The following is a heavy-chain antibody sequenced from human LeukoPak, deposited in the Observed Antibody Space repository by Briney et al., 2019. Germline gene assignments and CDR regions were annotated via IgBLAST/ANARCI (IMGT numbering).Heavy chain of an antibody. Sequence: PSETRSLTCTVYRGSVNSNSYYWGWIRQPPGNGLEGIGTIYDSGNTYYNPSLESRVTISVDTSKNQFSLKLTSVTAADTAVYYCARDHEVSSSSFDYWGQGTLVTVSS. CDR2: IYDSGNT. CDR3: ARDHEVSSSSFDY. V-gene: IGHV4-39*07. CDR1: RGSVNSNSYY. D-gene: IGHD6-6*01. J-gene: IGHJ4*02.